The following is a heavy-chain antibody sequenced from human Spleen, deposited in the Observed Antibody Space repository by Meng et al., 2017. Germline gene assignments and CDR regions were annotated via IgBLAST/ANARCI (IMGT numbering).Heavy chain of an antibody. D-gene: IGHD4-17*01. Sequence: GESLKISCAASGFTFSHYAMSWVRQAPGKGLEWVSSISGSGGNTYYADSVKGRFTISRDNSKNTLYLHLNSLRAEDSAVYYCAKQAVHFYYSDMAVWGPGTTVTVSS. V-gene: IGHV3-23*01. CDR1: GFTFSHYA. CDR3: AKQAVHFYYSDMAV. J-gene: IGHJ6*02. CDR2: ISGSGGNT.